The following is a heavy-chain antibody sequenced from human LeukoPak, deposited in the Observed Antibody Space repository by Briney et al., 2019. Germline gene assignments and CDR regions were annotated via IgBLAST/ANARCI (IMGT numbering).Heavy chain of an antibody. J-gene: IGHJ5*02. D-gene: IGHD3/OR15-3a*01. Sequence: PSETLSLTCTVSGGSISSGSYYWSWIRQPAGKGLEWIGRIYTSGSTNYNPSLKSRVTISVDTSKNQFSLKLSSVTAADTAVYYCARGLDYDVPGNWFDPWGQGTLVTVSS. CDR3: ARGLDYDVPGNWFDP. V-gene: IGHV4-61*02. CDR1: GGSISSGSYY. CDR2: IYTSGST.